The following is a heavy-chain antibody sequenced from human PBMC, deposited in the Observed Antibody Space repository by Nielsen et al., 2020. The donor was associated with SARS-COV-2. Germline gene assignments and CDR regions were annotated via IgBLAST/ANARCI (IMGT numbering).Heavy chain of an antibody. CDR3: ARDFDY. V-gene: IGHV1-18*04. Sequence: ASVKVSCKASGYTFTGYYMHWVRQAPGQGLEWMGWISTHTGTPTYAESFQGRVTMTRDTATNTAYMELRTLTSDDTAVYYCARDFDYWGQGTLVTVSS. CDR2: ISTHTGTP. J-gene: IGHJ4*02. CDR1: GYTFTGYY.